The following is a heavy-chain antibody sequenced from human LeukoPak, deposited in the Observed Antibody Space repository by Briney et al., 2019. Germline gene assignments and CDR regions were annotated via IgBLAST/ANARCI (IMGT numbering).Heavy chain of an antibody. CDR3: ARLLGYCSGGSCYPRWFAP. D-gene: IGHD2-15*01. Sequence: SETLSLTCTVSNDSISSYYWSWIRQPPGKGLEWIGYIYYSGSTNYNPSLKSRVTISVDTSKNQFSLKLNSVTAAVTAVYYCARLLGYCSGGSCYPRWFAPWGQGTLVTVSS. CDR2: IYYSGST. J-gene: IGHJ5*02. CDR1: NDSISSYY. V-gene: IGHV4-59*08.